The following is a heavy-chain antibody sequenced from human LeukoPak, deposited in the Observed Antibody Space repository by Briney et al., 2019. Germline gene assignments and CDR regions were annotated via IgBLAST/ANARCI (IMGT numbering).Heavy chain of an antibody. CDR2: IIPIFGTA. D-gene: IGHD3-22*01. CDR1: GGTFSSYA. J-gene: IGHJ5*02. Sequence: SVNVSCKASGGTFSSYAISWVRQAPGQGLEWMGGIIPIFGTANYAQKFQGRVTITADESTSTAYMELSSLRSEDTAVYYCARSYDSSGYYFDPWGQGTLVTVSS. CDR3: ARSYDSSGYYFDP. V-gene: IGHV1-69*13.